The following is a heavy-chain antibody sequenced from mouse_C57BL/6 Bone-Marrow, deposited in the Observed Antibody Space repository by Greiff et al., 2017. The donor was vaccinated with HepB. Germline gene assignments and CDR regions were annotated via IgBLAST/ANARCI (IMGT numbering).Heavy chain of an antibody. CDR3: TTPYYYGSSSYWYFDV. CDR1: GFNIKDDY. V-gene: IGHV14-4*01. D-gene: IGHD1-1*01. Sequence: VQLQQSGAELVRPGASVKLSCTASGFNIKDDYMHWVKQRPEQGLEWIGWIDPENGDTEYASKFQGKATITADTSSNTAYLQLSSLTSEDTAVYYCTTPYYYGSSSYWYFDVWGTGTTVTVSS. CDR2: IDPENGDT. J-gene: IGHJ1*03.